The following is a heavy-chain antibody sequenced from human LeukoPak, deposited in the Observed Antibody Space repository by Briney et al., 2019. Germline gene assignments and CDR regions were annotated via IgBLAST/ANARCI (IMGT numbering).Heavy chain of an antibody. V-gene: IGHV3-74*01. Sequence: GGSLRLCCAACGFSFSSYWMYWVRQAPGKGLVWFSRINSDGTSKTYADSVKGRFTISRDNAKNTLYLQMNGLRAEDTAAYYCAREGSSYSMDVWGQGTTVTVSS. CDR2: INSDGTSK. J-gene: IGHJ6*02. CDR1: GFSFSSYW. CDR3: AREGSSYSMDV.